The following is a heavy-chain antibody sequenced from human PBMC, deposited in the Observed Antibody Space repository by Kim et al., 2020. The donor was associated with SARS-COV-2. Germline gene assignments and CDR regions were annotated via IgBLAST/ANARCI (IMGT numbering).Heavy chain of an antibody. D-gene: IGHD4-4*01. V-gene: IGHV3-74*01. CDR1: GFTVTDYW. Sequence: GGSLRLSCAASGFTVTDYWMHWVHQAPGKGLVWVSRIRSGGTGISYADSVKGRFTISRDNVNNTLYLQMNNLRAEDTAVYYCTSDTVLYGLDVWGQGTPVTVSS. CDR3: TSDTVLYGLDV. CDR2: IRSGGTGI. J-gene: IGHJ6*02.